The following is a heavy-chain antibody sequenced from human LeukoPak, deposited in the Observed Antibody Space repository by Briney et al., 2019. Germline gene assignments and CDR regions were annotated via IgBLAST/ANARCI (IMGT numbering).Heavy chain of an antibody. J-gene: IGHJ4*02. CDR2: ISYDGSNK. Sequence: GGSLRLSCVASGFTFSSYAMSWVRQAPGKGLEWVAVISYDGSNKYYADSVKGRFTISRDNSKNTLYLQMNSLRAEDTAVYYCAKVPWSYGDYAHYYFDYWGQGTLVTVSS. D-gene: IGHD4-17*01. V-gene: IGHV3-30*18. CDR3: AKVPWSYGDYAHYYFDY. CDR1: GFTFSSYA.